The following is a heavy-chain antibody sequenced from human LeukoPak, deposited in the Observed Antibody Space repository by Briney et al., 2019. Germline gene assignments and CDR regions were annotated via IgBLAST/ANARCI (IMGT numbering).Heavy chain of an antibody. Sequence: ASVKVSCKASGYTFTSYGISWVRQAPGQGLEWMGWINAGXGNTKYSQKFQGRVTITRDASASTAYMELSSLRSEDTAVYYCARDTGDSSGYYYVRPFDYWGQGTLVTVSS. CDR1: GYTFTSYG. CDR3: ARDTGDSSGYYYVRPFDY. D-gene: IGHD3-22*01. V-gene: IGHV1-3*01. J-gene: IGHJ4*02. CDR2: INAGXGNT.